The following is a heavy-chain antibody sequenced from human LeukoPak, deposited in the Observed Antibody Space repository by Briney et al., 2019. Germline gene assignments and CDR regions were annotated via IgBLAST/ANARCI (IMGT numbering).Heavy chain of an antibody. Sequence: SETLSLTCTVSGGSISSYYWSWIRQPAGKGLEYIGRVYSSGSTDSNPSLRSRLTMSVDTSKNQLSLKLTPVTAADTAVYYCARLGRFGALLPYYYYMDVWGKGTTVTVSS. V-gene: IGHV4-4*07. CDR2: VYSSGST. CDR1: GGSISSYY. D-gene: IGHD3-10*01. CDR3: ARLGRFGALLPYYYYMDV. J-gene: IGHJ6*03.